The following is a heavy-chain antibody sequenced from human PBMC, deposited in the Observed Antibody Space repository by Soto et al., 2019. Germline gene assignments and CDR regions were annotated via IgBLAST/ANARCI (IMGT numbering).Heavy chain of an antibody. D-gene: IGHD2-21*02. V-gene: IGHV1-69*13. J-gene: IGHJ4*02. CDR2: IIPIFGTA. Sequence: ASVKVSCKASGGTFSSYAISWVRQAPGQGLEWMGGIIPIFGTANYAQKFQGRVTITADESTSTAYMELSSLRSEDTAVYYCATDSAYGGNSTNALWGQGTLVTVSS. CDR3: ATDSAYGGNSTNAL. CDR1: GGTFSSYA.